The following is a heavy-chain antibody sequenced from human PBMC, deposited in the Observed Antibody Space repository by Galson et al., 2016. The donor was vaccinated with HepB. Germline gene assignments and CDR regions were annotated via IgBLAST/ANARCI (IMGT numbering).Heavy chain of an antibody. V-gene: IGHV5-51*01. CDR1: GYSFSNYW. Sequence: QSGAEVKKPGESLKISCKGSGYSFSNYWIGWVRQMPGKGLEWMGIIYPGDSDTRYSPSFEGHATISADKSINTAYLQWISLKASDTAMYYCTLAFPLGSGGYSYVDGWGAGTTVVVSS. CDR2: IYPGDSDT. D-gene: IGHD3-10*01. J-gene: IGHJ6*03. CDR3: TLAFPLGSGGYSYVDG.